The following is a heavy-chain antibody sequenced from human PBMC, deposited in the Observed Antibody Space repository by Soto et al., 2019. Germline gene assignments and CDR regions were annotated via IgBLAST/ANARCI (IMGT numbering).Heavy chain of an antibody. D-gene: IGHD6-19*01. CDR3: ARTLRAVAALDTFDI. V-gene: IGHV3-21*01. Sequence: GGSLRLSCAASGFTFSSYSMNWVRQAPGKGLEWVSSISSSGTYIYYADSVKGRFTISRDNAKNSLYLQMNSLRAEDTAVYYCARTLRAVAALDTFDIWRQGTMVTVSS. CDR2: ISSSGTYI. CDR1: GFTFSSYS. J-gene: IGHJ3*02.